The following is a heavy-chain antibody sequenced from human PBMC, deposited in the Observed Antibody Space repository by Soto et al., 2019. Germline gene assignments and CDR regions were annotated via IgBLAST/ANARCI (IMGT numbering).Heavy chain of an antibody. D-gene: IGHD4-17*01. V-gene: IGHV4-34*01. Sequence: PSETLSLTCAVYGGSFSGYYWSWIRQPPGKGLEWIGEINHSGSTNYNPSFKSQVTISVDTSKNQFSLKLSSVTAADTAVYYCRGDTVTTLYYFDYWGQGTLVTVSS. CDR3: RGDTVTTLYYFDY. J-gene: IGHJ4*02. CDR1: GGSFSGYY. CDR2: INHSGST.